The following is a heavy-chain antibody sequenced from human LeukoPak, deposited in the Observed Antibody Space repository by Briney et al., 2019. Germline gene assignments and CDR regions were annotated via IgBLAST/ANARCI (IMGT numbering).Heavy chain of an antibody. D-gene: IGHD4-17*01. J-gene: IGHJ6*02. CDR2: ISSNGGST. CDR1: GFTFSSYA. Sequence: PGGSLRLSCSASGFTFSSYAMHWVRQAPGKGLEYVSAISSNGGSTYYADSVKGRFTISRDNSENTLYLQMSSLRAEDTAVYYCVKVSESYGDLLWYYYYYYGMDVWGQGTTVTVSS. CDR3: VKVSESYGDLLWYYYYYYGMDV. V-gene: IGHV3-64D*06.